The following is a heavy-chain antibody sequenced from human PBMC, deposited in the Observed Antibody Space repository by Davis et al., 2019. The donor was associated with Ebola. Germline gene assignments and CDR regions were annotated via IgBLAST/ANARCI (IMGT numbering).Heavy chain of an antibody. D-gene: IGHD1-1*01. CDR1: GGSISSGGYS. Sequence: MPSETLSLTCAVSGGSISSGGYSWSWIRQPPGKGLEWIGYIYYSGSTYYNPSLKSRVTISVDTSKNQFSLKLSSVTAADTAVYYCAGEKLELTYYYGMDVWGQGTTVTVSS. V-gene: IGHV4-30-4*07. J-gene: IGHJ6*02. CDR2: IYYSGST. CDR3: AGEKLELTYYYGMDV.